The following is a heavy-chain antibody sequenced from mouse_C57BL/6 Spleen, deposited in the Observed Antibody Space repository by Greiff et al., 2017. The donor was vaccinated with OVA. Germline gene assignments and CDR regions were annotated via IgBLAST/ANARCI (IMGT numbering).Heavy chain of an antibody. Sequence: EVKLMESGGDLVKPGGSLKLSCAASGFTFSSYGMSWVRQTPDKMLEWVATISSGGSYTYYPDSVKGRFTISRDNAKNTLYLQMSSLKSEDTAMYYCARDYGSSSWFAYWGQGTLVTVSA. J-gene: IGHJ3*01. CDR1: GFTFSSYG. CDR2: ISSGGSYT. V-gene: IGHV5-6*01. D-gene: IGHD1-1*01. CDR3: ARDYGSSSWFAY.